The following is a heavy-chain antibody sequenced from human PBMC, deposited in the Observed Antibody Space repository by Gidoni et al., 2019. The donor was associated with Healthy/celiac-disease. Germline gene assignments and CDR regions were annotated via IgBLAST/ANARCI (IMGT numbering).Heavy chain of an antibody. V-gene: IGHV4-39*01. CDR2: IYYSGST. CDR1: GGSISSSSYY. Sequence: QLQLQESGPGLVKPSETLSLTCTVSGGSISSSSYYWGWIRQPPGKGLEWIGSIYYSGSTYYNPSLKSRVTISVDTSKNQFSLKLSSVTAADTAVYYCASETRYCSSTSCLNWFDPWGQGTLVTVSS. CDR3: ASETRYCSSTSCLNWFDP. D-gene: IGHD2-2*01. J-gene: IGHJ5*02.